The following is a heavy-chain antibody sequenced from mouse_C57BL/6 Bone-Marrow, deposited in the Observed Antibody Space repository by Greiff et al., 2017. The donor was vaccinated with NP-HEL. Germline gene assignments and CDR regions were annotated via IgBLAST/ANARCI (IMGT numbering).Heavy chain of an antibody. V-gene: IGHV1-54*01. Sequence: QLQQSGAELVRPGPSGKGSGKASGYAFINSLIEGVKQRPGQGLGGIGVINPGSGGTNYNEKFKGKATLTADKSSSTAYMQLSSLTSEDSAVYFCARGYGSSYAWFAYWGQGTLVTVSA. CDR2: INPGSGGT. J-gene: IGHJ3*01. D-gene: IGHD1-1*01. CDR1: GYAFINSL. CDR3: ARGYGSSYAWFAY.